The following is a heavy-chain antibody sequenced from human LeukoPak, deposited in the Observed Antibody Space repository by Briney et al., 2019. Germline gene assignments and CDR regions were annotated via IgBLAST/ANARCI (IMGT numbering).Heavy chain of an antibody. CDR2: INHSGST. CDR3: ARRPASRWLVIRFDP. D-gene: IGHD5-18*01. CDR1: GGSFSGYY. J-gene: IGHJ5*02. Sequence: PSETLSLTCAVYGGSFSGYYWSWIRQPPGKGLEWIGEINHSGSTNYNPSLKSRVTISVDTSKNQFSLKLSSVTAADTAVYYCARRPASRWLVIRFDPWGQGTLVTVSS. V-gene: IGHV4-34*01.